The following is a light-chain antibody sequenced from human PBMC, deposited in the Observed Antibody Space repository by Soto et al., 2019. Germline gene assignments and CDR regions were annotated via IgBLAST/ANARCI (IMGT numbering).Light chain of an antibody. Sequence: DIQMTQSPSSLSVSVGDRVTITCRASQRFRSYLNWYLQRPGKAPKLLIYEASNLESGVPSRFTGSVSGADYILTISGLQPEDVGTYYCQQYDNPPYTFGQGTKLEI. J-gene: IGKJ2*01. CDR3: QQYDNPPYT. CDR2: EAS. CDR1: QRFRSY. V-gene: IGKV1-33*01.